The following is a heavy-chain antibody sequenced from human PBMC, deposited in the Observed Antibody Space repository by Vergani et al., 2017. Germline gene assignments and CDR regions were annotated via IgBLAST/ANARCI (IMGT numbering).Heavy chain of an antibody. Sequence: QVQLVQSGAAVKKPGASVRVSCKTSGYTFTNYYIHWVRQAPGQGLEWMGIINPSGGSTTYAQQFQGRLTMTRDTSTSTVYMELSSLRSEDTAVYYCTRGWYYDSIAYWAYWVQGTLVTVSS. V-gene: IGHV1-46*03. CDR1: GYTFTNYY. CDR3: TRGWYYDSIAYWAY. CDR2: INPSGGST. J-gene: IGHJ4*02. D-gene: IGHD3-22*01.